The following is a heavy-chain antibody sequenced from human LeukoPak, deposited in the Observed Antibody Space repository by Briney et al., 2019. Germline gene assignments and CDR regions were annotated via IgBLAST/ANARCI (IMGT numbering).Heavy chain of an antibody. V-gene: IGHV3-20*04. J-gene: IGHJ4*02. D-gene: IGHD3-16*01. CDR3: ARDLTPRYVWGSPDY. CDR2: INWNGGST. Sequence: GGSLRLSCAASGFTFDDHGMSWVRQAPGKGLEWVSGINWNGGSTGYADSVKGRFTISRDNAKNSLYLQMNSLRAEDTALYYCARDLTPRYVWGSPDYWGQGTLVTVSS. CDR1: GFTFDDHG.